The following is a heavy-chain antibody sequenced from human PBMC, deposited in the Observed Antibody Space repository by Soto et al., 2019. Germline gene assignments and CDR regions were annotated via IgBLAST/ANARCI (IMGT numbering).Heavy chain of an antibody. V-gene: IGHV4-4*02. J-gene: IGHJ5*02. CDR1: GGPGSSRPW. D-gene: IGHD2-2*01. CDR3: ARRLPAAPNWFDP. Sequence: SQSLSGTGPVSGGPGSSRPWRSCVRQPPGRGLVWIGEIYHSGSPNYNPSLKSRVTMSVDKSKNLFSLRLSSVTAADSALYYCARRLPAAPNWFDPLGQGTLVSVSS. CDR2: IYHSGSP.